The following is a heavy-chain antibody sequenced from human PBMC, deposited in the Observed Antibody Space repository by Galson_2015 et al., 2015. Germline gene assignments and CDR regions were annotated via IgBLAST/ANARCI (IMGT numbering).Heavy chain of an antibody. V-gene: IGHV1-8*01. Sequence: SVKVSCKASGYTFTSYDINWVRQATGQGLEWMGWMNPNSGNTGYAQKFQGRVTMTRNTSISTAYMELSSLRSEDTAVYYCAREFHPGHWFDPWGQGTMVTVSS. CDR2: MNPNSGNT. CDR1: GYTFTSYD. J-gene: IGHJ5*02. CDR3: AREFHPGHWFDP.